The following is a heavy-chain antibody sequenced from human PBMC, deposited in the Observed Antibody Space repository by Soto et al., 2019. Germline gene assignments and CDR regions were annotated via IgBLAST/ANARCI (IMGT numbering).Heavy chain of an antibody. CDR3: ARASGGFDP. V-gene: IGHV3-33*01. J-gene: IGHJ5*02. CDR1: GFTFSNYG. D-gene: IGHD3-10*01. CDR2: VWLDGSNK. Sequence: PGGSLRLSCAASGFTFSNYGMHWVRQAPGKGLEWVAFVWLDGSNKYYADSVRDRFTISRVNSKNTLYLQMNSLRAEDTAVYYCARASGGFDPWGQGTLVTVSS.